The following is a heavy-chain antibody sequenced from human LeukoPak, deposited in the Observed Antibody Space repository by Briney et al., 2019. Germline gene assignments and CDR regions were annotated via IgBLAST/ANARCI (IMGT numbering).Heavy chain of an antibody. CDR1: GYMFTGYY. D-gene: IGHD2-21*02. CDR3: ARGYCSGDCFTLFDY. V-gene: IGHV1-2*02. CDR2: INPNSGGT. J-gene: IGHJ4*02. Sequence: ASVTVSCKASGYMFTGYYMHWVRQAPGQGLEWMGWINPNSGGTNYAQKFQGRVTMTRDTSISTAYMELSSLRSDDTAVYYCARGYCSGDCFTLFDYGGQGTLVTVSS.